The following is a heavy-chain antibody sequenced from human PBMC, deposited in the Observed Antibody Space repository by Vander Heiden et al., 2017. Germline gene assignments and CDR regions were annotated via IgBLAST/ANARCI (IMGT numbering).Heavy chain of an antibody. V-gene: IGHV3-15*07. J-gene: IGHJ6*02. D-gene: IGHD3-22*01. Sequence: EGQQVEPGGGLVKQEGSLGVSCEGDGSTFNNAWMNWVGQAPWKGLEWVGRIKSKTDGETTDYAAPVKGRFTVSRDDSKSTLYLQMNSLKTEDTAVYYCTTDPNSSAYYYYYYGMHVWGQGTTVTVSS. CDR2: IKSKTDGETT. CDR3: TTDPNSSAYYYYYYGMHV. CDR1: GSTFNNAW.